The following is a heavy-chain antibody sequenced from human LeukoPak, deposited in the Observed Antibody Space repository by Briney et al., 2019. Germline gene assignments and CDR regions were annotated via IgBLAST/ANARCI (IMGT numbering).Heavy chain of an antibody. Sequence: GGSLRLSCAASGFTFSDYYVSWIRQAPGKGLEWVSYISSSGSTIYYADSVKGRFTISRDNAKNSLYLQMNSLRAEDTAVYYCARLREIPVFGVATKSTSYFDYWGQGTLVTVSS. CDR3: ARLREIPVFGVATKSTSYFDY. CDR2: ISSSGSTI. J-gene: IGHJ4*02. V-gene: IGHV3-11*04. D-gene: IGHD3-3*01. CDR1: GFTFSDYY.